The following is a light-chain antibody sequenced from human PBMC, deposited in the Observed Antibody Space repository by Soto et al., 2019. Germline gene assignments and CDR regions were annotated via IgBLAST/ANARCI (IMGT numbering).Light chain of an antibody. V-gene: IGKV3-20*01. CDR3: QDFDSPQWT. J-gene: IGKJ1*01. CDR1: QRASRQY. CDR2: SVP. Sequence: VLTQSPDTLSLSPGDGATLSCRANQRASRQYLSWYQQRPGQPPRLLIYSVPMRADGIPDRFSGSGSGSEFTLTINRLEPEDFAVYYCQDFDSPQWTFGQGTKIE.